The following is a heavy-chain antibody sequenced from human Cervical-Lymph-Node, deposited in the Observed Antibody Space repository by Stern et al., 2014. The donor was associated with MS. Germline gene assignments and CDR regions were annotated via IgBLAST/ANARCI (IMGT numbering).Heavy chain of an antibody. J-gene: IGHJ3*01. Sequence: QLQLQESGSGQAKPSQTLSLPCAVSGGSISSGGSSWNWIRQPPGKGLEWIGFIYHSGSTYFNPSLHGRVFISVGTSYNQFSRHLRSVTAADTAVYYCARGGVIYTQDRNGFDVWGQGTMVTVSS. D-gene: IGHD2-21*01. CDR3: ARGGVIYTQDRNGFDV. V-gene: IGHV4-30-2*01. CDR2: IYHSGST. CDR1: GGSISSGGSS.